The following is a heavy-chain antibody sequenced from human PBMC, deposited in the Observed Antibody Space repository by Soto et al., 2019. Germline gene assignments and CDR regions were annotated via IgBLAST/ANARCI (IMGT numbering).Heavy chain of an antibody. CDR2: IYYSGST. CDR1: GGSISSYY. D-gene: IGHD3-10*01. Sequence: PSETLSLTCTVSGGSISSYYWSWIRQPPGKGLEWIGYIYYSGSTNYNPSLKSRVTISVDTSKNQFSLKLSSVTAADTAVYYCAREAMVRDHYYGMDVWGQGTTVTVSS. J-gene: IGHJ6*02. V-gene: IGHV4-59*12. CDR3: AREAMVRDHYYGMDV.